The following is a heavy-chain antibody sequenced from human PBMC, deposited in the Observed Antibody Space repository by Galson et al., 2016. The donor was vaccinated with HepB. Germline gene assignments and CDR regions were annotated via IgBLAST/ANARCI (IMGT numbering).Heavy chain of an antibody. D-gene: IGHD4-11*01. CDR3: AKCGTTVTDCNIFDS. Sequence: SLRLSCAVSGSTFRSHAMSWVRQAPGKGLEWVSTISGSGGGTLYADSVKGRLTISRDNSKHTLYLQMISLRAEDTAMYYCAKCGTTVTDCNIFDSWGQGTLVIVSS. J-gene: IGHJ5*01. CDR2: ISGSGGGT. V-gene: IGHV3-23*01. CDR1: GSTFRSHA.